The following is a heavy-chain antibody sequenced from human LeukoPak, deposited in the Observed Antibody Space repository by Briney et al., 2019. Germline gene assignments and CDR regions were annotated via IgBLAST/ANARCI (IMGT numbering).Heavy chain of an antibody. V-gene: IGHV1-8*01. CDR3: ARVYFDYGDYASPNFDY. J-gene: IGHJ4*02. CDR2: MNPNSGNT. Sequence: ASVKVSCKASGYTFTSYDINWVRQATGQGLEWMGWMNPNSGNTGYAQKFQGRVTMTRNTSISTAYMELSSLRSEDTAVYYCARVYFDYGDYASPNFDYWGQGTLVTVSS. D-gene: IGHD4-17*01. CDR1: GYTFTSYD.